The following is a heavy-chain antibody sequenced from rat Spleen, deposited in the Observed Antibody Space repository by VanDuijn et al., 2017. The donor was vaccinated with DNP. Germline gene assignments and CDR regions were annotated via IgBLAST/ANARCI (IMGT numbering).Heavy chain of an antibody. D-gene: IGHD5-1*01. CDR2: INPDGDTT. CDR3: ARGSGSRYWSFDF. J-gene: IGHJ1*01. Sequence: EVQLVETGGGLVQPGGSLKLSCVASGFTFSNSWMYWIRQAPGKGLEWLGSINPDGDTTYYPDSVKGRFTVSRDNARNTLFLQMNSLRSEDTATHYCARGSGSRYWSFDFWGPGTRVTVSS. V-gene: IGHV5-58*01. CDR1: GFTFSNSW.